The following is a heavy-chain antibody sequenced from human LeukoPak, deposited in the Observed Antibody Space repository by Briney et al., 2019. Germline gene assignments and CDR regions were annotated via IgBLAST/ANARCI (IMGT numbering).Heavy chain of an antibody. CDR2: MYYSGST. V-gene: IGHV4-31*03. J-gene: IGHJ6*04. Sequence: SETLSLTCTVSGGSIGSGGYYWSWLRQHPGKGLAWNGYMYYSGSTYYNPSLKSRVTISVDTAKTHFSLKLSSVTAADTAVYYCARDRVTTVTRYDYYNVMDVCGKGTTVTVSS. D-gene: IGHD4-17*01. CDR1: GGSIGSGGYY. CDR3: ARDRVTTVTRYDYYNVMDV.